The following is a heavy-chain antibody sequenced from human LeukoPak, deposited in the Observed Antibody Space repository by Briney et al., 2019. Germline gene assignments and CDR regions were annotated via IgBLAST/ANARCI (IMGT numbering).Heavy chain of an antibody. CDR2: IKQDGSKT. J-gene: IGHJ4*02. V-gene: IGHV3-7*01. CDR1: GFTFSRYW. Sequence: GGSLRLSCAASGFTFSRYWMNWVRQAPGKGLEWVANIKQDGSKTNYVDSVKGRFTFSRDNAKNSLYLQMNSLRAEDTAVYYCAKERYYYDSSGPNGYWGQGTLVTVSS. CDR3: AKERYYYDSSGPNGY. D-gene: IGHD3-22*01.